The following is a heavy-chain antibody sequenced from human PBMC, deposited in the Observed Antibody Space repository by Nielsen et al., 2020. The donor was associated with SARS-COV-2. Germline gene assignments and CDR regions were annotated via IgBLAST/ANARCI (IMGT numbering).Heavy chain of an antibody. V-gene: IGHV1-69*13. D-gene: IGHD3-10*01. CDR1: GGTFSSYA. J-gene: IGHJ3*02. CDR3: ARGHYYGSGAFGAFDI. Sequence: SSVKVSCKASGGTFSSYAISWVRQAPGQGLEWMGGIIPIFGTANYAQKFQGRVTITADESTSTAYMELSSLRSEDTAVYYCARGHYYGSGAFGAFDIWGQGTMVTVSS. CDR2: IIPIFGTA.